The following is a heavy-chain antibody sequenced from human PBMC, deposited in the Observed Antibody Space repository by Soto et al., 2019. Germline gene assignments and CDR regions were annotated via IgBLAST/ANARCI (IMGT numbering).Heavy chain of an antibody. D-gene: IGHD6-13*01. CDR3: ASFIAAAGTRYFQH. CDR1: GGSISSYY. Sequence: QVQLQESGPGLVKPSETLSLTCTVSGGSISSYYWSWIRQPPGKGLEWIGYIYYSGSTNYNPSLTSRVTISVDTSKNQFSLKLSSVTAADTAVYYCASFIAAAGTRYFQHWGQGTLVTVSS. V-gene: IGHV4-59*08. CDR2: IYYSGST. J-gene: IGHJ1*01.